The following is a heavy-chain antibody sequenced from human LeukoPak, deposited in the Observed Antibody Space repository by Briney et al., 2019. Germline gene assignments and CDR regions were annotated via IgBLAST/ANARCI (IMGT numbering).Heavy chain of an antibody. CDR3: AKEHDYTNGPPGWGLDS. Sequence: GGSLRLSCAASGFTFSVYAMSWVRQAPGKGLEWVSGISGSSSHTKDADFVRGRFTIYRDNSRNTLFLQLNSLTAEDTAVYYCAKEHDYTNGPPGWGLDSWGQGSLVIVSS. D-gene: IGHD2-2*02. CDR2: ISGSSSHT. CDR1: GFTFSVYA. V-gene: IGHV3-23*01. J-gene: IGHJ4*02.